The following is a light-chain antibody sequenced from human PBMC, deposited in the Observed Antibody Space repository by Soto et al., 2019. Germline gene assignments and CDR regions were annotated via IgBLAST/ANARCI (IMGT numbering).Light chain of an antibody. V-gene: IGKV1-5*01. CDR2: AAS. CDR1: QTISSW. CDR3: QQYGTLPLT. Sequence: ILMTLAPPTLSASLGAKVTISSRASQTISSWLAWYQQKPGKAPKLLIYAASSLEAGVPSRFSGSGSGTDFTLTISRLEPEDFAVFYCQQYGTLPLTFGGGTKVDI. J-gene: IGKJ4*01.